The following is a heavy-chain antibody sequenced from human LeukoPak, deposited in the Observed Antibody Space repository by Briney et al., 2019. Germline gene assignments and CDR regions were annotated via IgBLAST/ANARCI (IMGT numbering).Heavy chain of an antibody. CDR2: IRKDGGDI. CDR1: GLSLGNYW. D-gene: IGHD3-16*02. J-gene: IGHJ4*02. CDR3: ARDACGDFSY. Sequence: GGSLRLSCVGSGLSLGNYWMDWVRQAPGKGLEWVANIRKDGGDIHYVDSVKGRFTISRDNAKNSVYLQMHRLRAEDTAVYYCARDACGDFSYWGQGILVTVSS. V-gene: IGHV3-7*01.